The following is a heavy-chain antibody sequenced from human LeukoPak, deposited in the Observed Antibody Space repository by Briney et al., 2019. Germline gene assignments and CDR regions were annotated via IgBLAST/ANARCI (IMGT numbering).Heavy chain of an antibody. CDR3: ARDSLVGARYYFDY. CDR1: GFTFSNYW. V-gene: IGHV3-7*01. Sequence: PGGSLRLSCAASGFTFSNYWMSWVRQAPGKGLEWVANIKQDGSEKYYVDSVKGRFTISRDNSKNTLYLQMNSLRAEDTAVYYCARDSLVGARYYFDYWGQGTLVTVSS. D-gene: IGHD1-26*01. J-gene: IGHJ4*02. CDR2: IKQDGSEK.